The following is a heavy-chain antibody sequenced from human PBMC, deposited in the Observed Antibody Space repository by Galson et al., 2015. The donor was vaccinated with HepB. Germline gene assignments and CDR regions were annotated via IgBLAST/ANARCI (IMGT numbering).Heavy chain of an antibody. CDR3: AKDLSGSWTYDY. CDR1: GFTFSSHA. D-gene: IGHD3/OR15-3a*01. J-gene: IGHJ4*02. V-gene: IGHV3-30*02. Sequence: SLRLSCAVSGFTFSSHAMHWVRQTPGKGLEWVAIILHDGGGIRYADPVKGRFTISRDDSKNTLSLQMDSLRVEDTALYYCAKDLSGSWTYDYWGQGTLVTVSS. CDR2: ILHDGGGI.